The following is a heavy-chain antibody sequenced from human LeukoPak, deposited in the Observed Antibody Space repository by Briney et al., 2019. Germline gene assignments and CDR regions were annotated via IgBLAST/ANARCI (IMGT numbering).Heavy chain of an antibody. Sequence: GGSLRLSCAASGFTFSSYAMHWVRQAPGKGLEWVAAIPYDGSNKYYADSVKGRFTISRDNSSKTVYLQMNSLRAEDTSVYCCARGVLVVFITTVDYWGQGTLVTVSS. J-gene: IGHJ4*02. D-gene: IGHD3-22*01. CDR1: GFTFSSYA. CDR2: IPYDGSNK. V-gene: IGHV3-30-3*01. CDR3: ARGVLVVFITTVDY.